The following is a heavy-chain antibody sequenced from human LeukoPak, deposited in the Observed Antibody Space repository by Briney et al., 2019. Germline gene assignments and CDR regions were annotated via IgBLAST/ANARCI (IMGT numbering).Heavy chain of an antibody. CDR1: GFTFSNFP. CDR3: ARDAYCGGDCYSGYFDY. V-gene: IGHV3-23*01. Sequence: GGSLRLSCAASGFTFSNFPMSWVRQAPGKGLEWVSTVSGGADRTYYADSVKGRFTISRDNSRNTLYLQMNSLRAEDTAVYYCARDAYCGGDCYSGYFDYWGQGTLVTVSS. J-gene: IGHJ4*02. D-gene: IGHD2-21*01. CDR2: VSGGADRT.